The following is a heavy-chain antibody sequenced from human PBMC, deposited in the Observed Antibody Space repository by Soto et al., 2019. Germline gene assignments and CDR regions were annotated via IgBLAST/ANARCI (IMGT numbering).Heavy chain of an antibody. V-gene: IGHV4-59*08. Sequence: PSETLSLTCPVSGGSISPYYWAWIRQPPGKGLEWIGNIYNSGSTNYNPSLKSRVTISIDTSKNQFSLKLSSVTAADTAEYYCARSVDTMIVVAYDYWGQGTLVTVSS. CDR2: IYNSGST. D-gene: IGHD3-22*01. CDR3: ARSVDTMIVVAYDY. J-gene: IGHJ4*02. CDR1: GGSISPYY.